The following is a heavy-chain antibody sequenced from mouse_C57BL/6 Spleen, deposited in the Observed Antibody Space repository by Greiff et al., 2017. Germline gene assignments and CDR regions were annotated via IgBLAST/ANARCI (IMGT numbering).Heavy chain of an antibody. CDR1: GYTFTGYW. CDR3: ARPQLRLRIDPYYYAMDY. D-gene: IGHD3-2*02. CDR2: ILPGSGST. J-gene: IGHJ4*01. Sequence: QVQLQQSGAELMKPGASVKLSCKATGYTFTGYWIEWVKQRPGHGLEWIGEILPGSGSTNYNEKFKGKATFTADTSSNTAYMQLSSLTTEDSAIYYCARPQLRLRIDPYYYAMDYWGQGTSVTVSS. V-gene: IGHV1-9*01.